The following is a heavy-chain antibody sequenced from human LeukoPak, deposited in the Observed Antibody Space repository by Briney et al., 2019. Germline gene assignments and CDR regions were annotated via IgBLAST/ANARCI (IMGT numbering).Heavy chain of an antibody. Sequence: ASXKVSCKASGYTFTSYYMHWVRQTPGQGLEWMGIINPSGGSTSYAQNFQGRVTMTRDTSTSTVYMELSSLRSEDTAVYYCARAYYDILTGYYDWGQGTLVTVSS. D-gene: IGHD3-9*01. CDR2: INPSGGST. J-gene: IGHJ4*02. V-gene: IGHV1-46*01. CDR1: GYTFTSYY. CDR3: ARAYYDILTGYYD.